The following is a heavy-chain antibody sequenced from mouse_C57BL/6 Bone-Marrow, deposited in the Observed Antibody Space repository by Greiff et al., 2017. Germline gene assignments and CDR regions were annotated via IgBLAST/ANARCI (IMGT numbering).Heavy chain of an antibody. CDR2: IYPSDSET. D-gene: IGHD1-1*01. J-gene: IGHJ1*03. Sequence: VQLQQPGAELVRPGSSVKLSCKASGYTFTSYWMDWVKQRPGQGLEWIGNIYPSDSETHYNQKFEDKATLTVDKSSSTAYMQLSSLTSEDSAVYYCARSGYYGSAWYFDVWGTGTTVTVSS. CDR1: GYTFTSYW. CDR3: ARSGYYGSAWYFDV. V-gene: IGHV1-61*01.